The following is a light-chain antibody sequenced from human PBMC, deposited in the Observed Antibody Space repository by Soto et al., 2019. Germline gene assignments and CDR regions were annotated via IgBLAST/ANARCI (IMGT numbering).Light chain of an antibody. V-gene: IGKV1-17*01. CDR2: GAF. Sequence: IQMTQSPSSLSASVGDRVTITCRASQDIRDDLVWYQQNPGKAPKHLIYGAFTLQSGVPSRFSGSGSGTEFTLTVTSLQPEDFATYYCLQNNSYPRTFGQGTKVEIK. CDR3: LQNNSYPRT. J-gene: IGKJ1*01. CDR1: QDIRDD.